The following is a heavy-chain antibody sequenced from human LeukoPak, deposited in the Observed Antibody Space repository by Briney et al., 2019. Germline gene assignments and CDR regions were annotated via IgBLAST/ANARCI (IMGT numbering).Heavy chain of an antibody. CDR2: IYYSGST. V-gene: IGHV4-59*06. Sequence: SETLSLTCTVSGGSISSYYWSWIRQHPGKGLEWIGYIYYSGSTYYNPSLKSRVTISVDTSKNQFSLKLSSVTAADTAVYYCAREGDSDILTGYYVDYWGQGTLVTVSS. CDR1: GGSISSYY. J-gene: IGHJ4*02. CDR3: AREGDSDILTGYYVDY. D-gene: IGHD3-9*01.